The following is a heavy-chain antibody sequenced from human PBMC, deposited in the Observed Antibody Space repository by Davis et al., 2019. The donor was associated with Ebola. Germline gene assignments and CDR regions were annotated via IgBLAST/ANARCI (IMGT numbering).Heavy chain of an antibody. J-gene: IGHJ4*02. CDR1: GFTFSGSA. CDR3: SAAAASVDY. V-gene: IGHV3-73*01. D-gene: IGHD6-13*01. CDR2: IRSKANSYAT. Sequence: GGSLRLSCAASGFTFSGSAMRWVRQASGKGLEWVGRIRSKANSYATAYAASVKGRFTISRDDSKNTAYLQMNSLKTEDTAVYYCSAAAASVDYWGQGTLVTVSS.